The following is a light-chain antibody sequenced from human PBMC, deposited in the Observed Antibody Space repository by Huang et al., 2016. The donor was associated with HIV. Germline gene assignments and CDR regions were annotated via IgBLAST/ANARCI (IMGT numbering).Light chain of an antibody. J-gene: IGKJ5*01. V-gene: IGKV1-16*02. CDR3: QQYNSYPIT. Sequence: DIQMAQSPSSLSASVGDRVTITCRACQCISTYLDWFQQKPGQAPKSLIYAASSLQSWVPSKFSGTGSGTDFTLTISSLQPEDFAIYYCQQYNSYPITFGQGTRLEIK. CDR1: QCISTY. CDR2: AAS.